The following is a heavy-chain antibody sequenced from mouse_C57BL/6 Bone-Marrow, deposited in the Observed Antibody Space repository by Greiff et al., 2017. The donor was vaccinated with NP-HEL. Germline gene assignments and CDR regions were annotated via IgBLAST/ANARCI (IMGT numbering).Heavy chain of an antibody. CDR3: VRITTGGHFDV. V-gene: IGHV10-1*01. CDR2: IRSKSNNYAT. D-gene: IGHD1-1*01. Sequence: EVQLVESGGGLVQPKGSLKLSCAASGFSFNTYAMNWVRQAPGQGLEWVARIRSKSNNYATYYADSVKDRFTISRDDSESMLYLQMNNLKTEDTAMYYCVRITTGGHFDVWGTGTTVTVSS. CDR1: GFSFNTYA. J-gene: IGHJ1*03.